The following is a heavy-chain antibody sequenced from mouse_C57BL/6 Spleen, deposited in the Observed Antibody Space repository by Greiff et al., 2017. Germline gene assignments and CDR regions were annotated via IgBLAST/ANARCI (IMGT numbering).Heavy chain of an antibody. CDR3: SYYANAMVY. J-gene: IGHJ4*01. CDR2: IDPETGGT. V-gene: IGHV1-15*01. CDR1: GYTFTDYE. Sequence: QVQLQQSGPELVRPGASVTLSCKASGYTFTDYEMHWVQQTPVHGLEWIGAIDPETGGTAYNQKFKGKAILTADNSSSTAYMELRSLTSEDSAVYYCSYYANAMVYWGQGTSVTVSS. D-gene: IGHD1-1*01.